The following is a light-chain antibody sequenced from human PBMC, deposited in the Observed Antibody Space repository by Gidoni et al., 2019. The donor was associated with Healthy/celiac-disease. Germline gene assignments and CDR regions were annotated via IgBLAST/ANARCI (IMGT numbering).Light chain of an antibody. Sequence: IVSPQSPGTLSLSPGERATLSCRASQSVSSSYLAWYQQKPGQAPRLLIYGASSRATGIPDRFSGSGSGTDFTLTISRLEPEDFAVYYCQQYGSSRYTFGQXTKVEIK. V-gene: IGKV3-20*01. J-gene: IGKJ2*01. CDR1: QSVSSSY. CDR2: GAS. CDR3: QQYGSSRYT.